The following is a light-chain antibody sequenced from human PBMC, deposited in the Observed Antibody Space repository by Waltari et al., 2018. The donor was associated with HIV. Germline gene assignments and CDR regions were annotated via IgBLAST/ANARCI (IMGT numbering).Light chain of an antibody. CDR2: KVS. V-gene: IGKV2-30*01. J-gene: IGKJ4*01. Sequence: DVVLTQSPLSLPVTLGQHSSLSCRSTQSLVSIDGNTYLNWFHQRPGQSPRRLIYKVSKRDSGVPDRFSGSGSGTDFTLKISRVEAEDVGFYYCMQGTHWPLTFGGGTRVDIK. CDR3: MQGTHWPLT. CDR1: QSLVSIDGNTY.